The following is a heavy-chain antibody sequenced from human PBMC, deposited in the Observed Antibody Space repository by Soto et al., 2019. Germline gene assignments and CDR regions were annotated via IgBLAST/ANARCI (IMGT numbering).Heavy chain of an antibody. D-gene: IGHD7-27*01. CDR3: ARLDLSKLGYGMDV. CDR2: ISSSGSTI. J-gene: IGHJ6*02. Sequence: GGSLRLSCAASGFTSSSYEMNWVRQAPGKGLEWVSYISSSGSTIYYADSVKGRFTISRDNAKNSLYLQMNSLRAEDTAVYYCARLDLSKLGYGMDVWGQGPTVTVSS. CDR1: GFTSSSYE. V-gene: IGHV3-48*03.